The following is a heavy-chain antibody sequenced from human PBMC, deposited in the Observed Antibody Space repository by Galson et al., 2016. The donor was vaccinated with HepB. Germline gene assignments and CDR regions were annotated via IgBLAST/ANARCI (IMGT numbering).Heavy chain of an antibody. D-gene: IGHD3-22*01. CDR2: IWFDGTEI. CDR1: GFNFNHHA. J-gene: IGHJ4*02. V-gene: IGHV3-33*01. Sequence: SLRLSCAASGFNFNHHAIHWVRQAPGKGLEWVAVIWFDGTEIHYGDSVKGRFTISRDNSRDSVFLQMGSLRVDDTAVYYCARDGARAGHYDINGYPVLDYWGQGTLVTVSS. CDR3: ARDGARAGHYDINGYPVLDY.